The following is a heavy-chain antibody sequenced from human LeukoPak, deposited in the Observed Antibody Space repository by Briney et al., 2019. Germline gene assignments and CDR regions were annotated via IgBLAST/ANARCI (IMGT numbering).Heavy chain of an antibody. V-gene: IGHV4-59*12. J-gene: IGHJ4*02. D-gene: IGHD6-13*01. Sequence: SETLSLTCTVSGGSISSYYWSWIRQPPGKGLEWIGYIYYSGSTNYNPSLKSRVIMSVDTSKNQFSLNLSSVTAADTAVYYCARYSSWYGPYFFDYWGQGTLVTVSS. CDR3: ARYSSWYGPYFFDY. CDR1: GGSISSYY. CDR2: IYYSGST.